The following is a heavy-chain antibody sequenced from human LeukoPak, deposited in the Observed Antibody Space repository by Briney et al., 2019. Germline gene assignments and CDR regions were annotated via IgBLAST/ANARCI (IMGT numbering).Heavy chain of an antibody. Sequence: PSETLSLTCTVSGGSISSYYWSWIRQPAGKGLEWIGRIYTSGSTNYNPSLKSRVTMSVDTSKNQFSLKLSSVTAADTAVYYCAREDIVVVPAALDCWGQGTLVTVSS. CDR3: AREDIVVVPAALDC. CDR1: GGSISSYY. D-gene: IGHD2-2*01. CDR2: IYTSGST. V-gene: IGHV4-4*07. J-gene: IGHJ4*02.